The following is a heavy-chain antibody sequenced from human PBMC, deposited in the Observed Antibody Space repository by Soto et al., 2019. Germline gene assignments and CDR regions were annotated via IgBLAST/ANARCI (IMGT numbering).Heavy chain of an antibody. Sequence: QVQLVQSGAEVKKPGSSVKVSCKASGGTFSTYAITWVRQAPGQGLEWLGGIIPIFGTTDYARKFQGRVTITAAESTSTVFIDLSILTSEDTAVYYCARGVGAYSLDYWGQGTLVTVSS. V-gene: IGHV1-69*01. CDR1: GGTFSTYA. CDR2: IIPIFGTT. D-gene: IGHD1-26*01. J-gene: IGHJ4*02. CDR3: ARGVGAYSLDY.